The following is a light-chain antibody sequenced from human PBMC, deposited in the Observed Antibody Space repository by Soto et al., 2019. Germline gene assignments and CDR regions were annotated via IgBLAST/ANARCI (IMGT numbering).Light chain of an antibody. CDR2: EGS. V-gene: IGKV1-5*01. J-gene: IGKJ2*01. CDR3: QQYKTYAAYT. Sequence: DIAMTQSPSTLSASVGDRVTITCRASHSITTLLAWYQQKSGKAPRLLIYEGSTLQSGVPSRFSGTGSGTEFTLTISDLQPDDFATCYCQQYKTYAAYTFGEGTKVDI. CDR1: HSITTL.